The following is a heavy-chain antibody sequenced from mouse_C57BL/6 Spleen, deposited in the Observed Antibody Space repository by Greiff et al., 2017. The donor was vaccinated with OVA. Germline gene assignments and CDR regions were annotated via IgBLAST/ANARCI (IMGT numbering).Heavy chain of an antibody. CDR3: TRRWFPPGFAY. CDR2: IRNKANNHAT. D-gene: IGHD1-1*02. V-gene: IGHV6-6*01. J-gene: IGHJ3*01. CDR1: GFTFSDAW. Sequence: LQQSGGGLVQPGGSMKLSCAASGFTFSDAWMDWVRQSPEKGLEWVAEIRNKANNHATYYAESVKGRFTISRDDSKSSVYLQMNSLRAEDTGIYYCTRRWFPPGFAYWGQGTLVTVSA.